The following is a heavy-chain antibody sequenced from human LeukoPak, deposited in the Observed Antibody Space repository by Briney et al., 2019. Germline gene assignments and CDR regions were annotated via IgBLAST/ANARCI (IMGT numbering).Heavy chain of an antibody. CDR2: INPSGGST. Sequence: RASVNVSCKASGYTFTSYYMHWVRQAPGQGLEWMGIINPSGGSTSYAQKFQGRVTMTRDMSTSTVYMELSSLRSEDTAVYYCARESLLWFGEPEGWFDPWGQGTLVTVSS. V-gene: IGHV1-46*01. CDR1: GYTFTSYY. J-gene: IGHJ5*02. CDR3: ARESLLWFGEPEGWFDP. D-gene: IGHD3-10*01.